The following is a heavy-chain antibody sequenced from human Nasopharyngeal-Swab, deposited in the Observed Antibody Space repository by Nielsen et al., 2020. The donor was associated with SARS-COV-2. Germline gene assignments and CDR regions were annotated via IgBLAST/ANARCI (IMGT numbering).Heavy chain of an antibody. CDR3: ARGRGRGGDYNYYYGMDV. J-gene: IGHJ6*02. D-gene: IGHD4-17*01. CDR1: GGTFSSYA. Sequence: SVKVSCKASGGTFSSYAISWVRQAPGQGLEWMGGIIPILGIANYAQKFQGRVTITADKSTSTAYMELSSLRSEDTAVYYCARGRGRGGDYNYYYGMDVWGQGTTVTVSS. V-gene: IGHV1-69*10. CDR2: IIPILGIA.